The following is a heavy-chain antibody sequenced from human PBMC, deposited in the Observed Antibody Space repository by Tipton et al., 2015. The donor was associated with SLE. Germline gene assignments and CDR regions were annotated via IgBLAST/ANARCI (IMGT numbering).Heavy chain of an antibody. CDR2: IYSSGST. J-gene: IGHJ2*01. CDR3: ARATDFWSGYWYFDL. Sequence: TLSLTCSVTGYSISSGYYWSWIRQPPGKGLEWIGNIYSSGSTKYNPSLKSRVIISVDTSKNHFSLSLNSVTAADTAVYYCARATDFWSGYWYFDLWGRGTPVTVSS. CDR1: GYSISSGYY. D-gene: IGHD3-3*01. V-gene: IGHV4-61*03.